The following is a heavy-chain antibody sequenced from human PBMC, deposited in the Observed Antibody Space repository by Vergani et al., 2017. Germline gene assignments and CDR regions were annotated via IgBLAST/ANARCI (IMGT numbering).Heavy chain of an antibody. CDR1: GFTFSSYS. Sequence: EVQLVESGGGLIKPGGSLRLSCAASGFTFSSYSMNWVRQAPGTGLEWVSYISSSSSTIYYADAVKGRFTISRDNAKNSLYLQMNSLRDEDTAVYYCARYRVVAATEYYYYDMDVWGKGTTVTVSS. CDR3: ARYRVVAATEYYYYDMDV. D-gene: IGHD2-15*01. CDR2: ISSSSSTI. V-gene: IGHV3-48*02. J-gene: IGHJ6*03.